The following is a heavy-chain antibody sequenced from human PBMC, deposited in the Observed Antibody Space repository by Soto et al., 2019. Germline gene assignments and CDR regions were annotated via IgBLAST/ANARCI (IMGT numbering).Heavy chain of an antibody. D-gene: IGHD6-6*01. CDR3: AKDFEGYSSSSEWFDP. Sequence: PGGSLRLSCAASGFTFSSYGMHWVRQAPGKGLEWVAVISYDGSNKYYADSVKGRFTISRDNSKNTLYLQMNSLRAEDTAVYYCAKDFEGYSSSSEWFDPWGQGTLVTVS. CDR2: ISYDGSNK. CDR1: GFTFSSYG. J-gene: IGHJ5*02. V-gene: IGHV3-30*18.